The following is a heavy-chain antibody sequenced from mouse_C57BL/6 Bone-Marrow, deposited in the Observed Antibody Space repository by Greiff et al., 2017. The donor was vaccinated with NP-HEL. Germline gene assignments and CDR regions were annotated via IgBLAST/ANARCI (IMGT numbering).Heavy chain of an antibody. CDR3: ARSIITTVVATKAWFGY. CDR1: GYAFTNYL. CDR2: INPGSGGT. V-gene: IGHV1-54*01. J-gene: IGHJ3*01. Sequence: QVQLQQSGAELVRPGTSVKVSCKASGYAFTNYLIEWVKQRPGQGLEWIGVINPGSGGTNYNEKFKGKATLTADKSSSTAYMQLSSLTSVDSAVYFCARSIITTVVATKAWFGYWGQVTLVTVSA. D-gene: IGHD1-1*01.